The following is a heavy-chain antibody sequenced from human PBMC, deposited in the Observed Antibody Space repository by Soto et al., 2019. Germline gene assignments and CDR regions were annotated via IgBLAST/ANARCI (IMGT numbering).Heavy chain of an antibody. CDR2: IRNTAYGGTT. D-gene: IGHD2-2*01. CDR1: GFTFGDYA. V-gene: IGHV3-49*03. J-gene: IGHJ4*02. Sequence: EVQLVESGGGLVQPGRSLRLSCTASGFTFGDYAMNWFRQAPGKGLEWVSFIRNTAYGGTTEYAASVKRRFTISRDDSKRIAYLQMNSLKIEDTAVYYCARAELGYCSDTNCPKNDYWGQGTLVTVSS. CDR3: ARAELGYCSDTNCPKNDY.